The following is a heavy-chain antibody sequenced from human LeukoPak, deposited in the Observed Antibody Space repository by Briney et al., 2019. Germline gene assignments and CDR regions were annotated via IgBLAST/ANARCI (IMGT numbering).Heavy chain of an antibody. CDR2: INSDGTNT. D-gene: IGHD1-14*01. J-gene: IGHJ4*02. Sequence: GGSLRLSCAASGFTFSSYWMHWVRQAPGKGLVWVSRINSDGTNTSYADSVKGRFMISRDNAKNTLYLQMNSLRAEDTAVYYCARVVTTSEDWGQGTLVTVSS. V-gene: IGHV3-74*01. CDR3: ARVVTTSED. CDR1: GFTFSSYW.